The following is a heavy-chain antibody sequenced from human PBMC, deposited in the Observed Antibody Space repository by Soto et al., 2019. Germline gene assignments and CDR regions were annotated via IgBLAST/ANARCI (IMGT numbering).Heavy chain of an antibody. V-gene: IGHV4-59*08. CDR2: IYYSGTT. Sequence: QVQLQESGPGLVRPSETLSLICTVSGGSISSYYWSWIRQPPGKGLEWIGYIYYSGTTRYNPSLKSRVTVSIDXXKNQFALKLSSLTAADTAVYHCARHVPYCSDSSHCAYGLDVWGQGTTVTVSS. CDR1: GGSISSYY. CDR3: ARHVPYCSDSSHCAYGLDV. D-gene: IGHD2-15*01. J-gene: IGHJ6*02.